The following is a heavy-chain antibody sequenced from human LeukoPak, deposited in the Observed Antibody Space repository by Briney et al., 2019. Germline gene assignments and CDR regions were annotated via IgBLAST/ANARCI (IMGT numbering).Heavy chain of an antibody. Sequence: GGSLRLSCAASGFTFSSYNMDWVRQAPGKGLEWISYISSTSTTIYYADSVKGRFTISRDNAKNSLYLQMDSLTAEDTAVYYCARDKFGGTDYWGQGTLVTVSS. CDR1: GFTFSSYN. J-gene: IGHJ4*02. D-gene: IGHD3-16*01. CDR2: ISSTSTTI. CDR3: ARDKFGGTDY. V-gene: IGHV3-48*04.